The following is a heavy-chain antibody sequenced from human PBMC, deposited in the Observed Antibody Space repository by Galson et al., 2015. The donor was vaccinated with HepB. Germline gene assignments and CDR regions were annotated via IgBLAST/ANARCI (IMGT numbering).Heavy chain of an antibody. V-gene: IGHV3-30-3*01. J-gene: IGHJ6*02. CDR2: ISYDGSNK. D-gene: IGHD6-19*01. Sequence: SLRLSCAASGFTFSSYAMHWVRQAPGKGLEWVAVISYDGSNKYYADSVKGRFTISRDNSKNTLYLQMNSLRAEDTAVYYCARDRGLAVAYYYYGMDVWGQGTTVTVSS. CDR1: GFTFSSYA. CDR3: ARDRGLAVAYYYYGMDV.